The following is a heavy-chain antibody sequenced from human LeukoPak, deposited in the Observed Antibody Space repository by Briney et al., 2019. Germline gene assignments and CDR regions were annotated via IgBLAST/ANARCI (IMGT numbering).Heavy chain of an antibody. CDR3: AKDQPTALDY. J-gene: IGHJ4*02. V-gene: IGHV3-23*01. CDR2: ISGSGGGR. Sequence: GGSLRLSCAASGFTFNSSAMTWVRQAPGKGLEWVSVISGSGGGRYYADFVKGRFTISRDNSKNTVYLQMNSLRPEDTAVYYCAKDQPTALDYWGQGTLVTVSS. CDR1: GFTFNSSA. D-gene: IGHD5-18*01.